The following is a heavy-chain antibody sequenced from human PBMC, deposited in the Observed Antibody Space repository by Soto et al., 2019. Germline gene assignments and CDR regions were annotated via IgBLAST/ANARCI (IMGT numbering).Heavy chain of an antibody. CDR2: IWYDGSNK. V-gene: IGHV3-33*01. CDR3: ARDQDPTYYYDSSGLSPFDY. Sequence: GGSLRLSCAASGFTFSSYGMHWVRQAPGKGLEWVAVIWYDGSNKYYADSVKGRFTISRDNSKNTLYLQMKILRAEDTAVYYWARDQDPTYYYDSSGLSPFDYWGQGTLVTVSS. J-gene: IGHJ4*02. CDR1: GFTFSSYG. D-gene: IGHD3-22*01.